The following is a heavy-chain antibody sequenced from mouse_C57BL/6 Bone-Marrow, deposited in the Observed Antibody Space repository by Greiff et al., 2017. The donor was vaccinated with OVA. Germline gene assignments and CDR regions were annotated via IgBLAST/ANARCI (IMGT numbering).Heavy chain of an antibody. Sequence: EVQLVESGGGLVKPGGSLKLSCAASGYTFSDYGMHWVRQAPEKGLEWVAYISSGSSTIYYADTVKGRFTISRDNAKTTLFLQLTSLRSEDTAMYYCTRKNDYPFYFDCWGQGTTLTVSS. V-gene: IGHV5-17*01. J-gene: IGHJ2*01. D-gene: IGHD2-4*01. CDR2: ISSGSSTI. CDR3: TRKNDYPFYFDC. CDR1: GYTFSDYG.